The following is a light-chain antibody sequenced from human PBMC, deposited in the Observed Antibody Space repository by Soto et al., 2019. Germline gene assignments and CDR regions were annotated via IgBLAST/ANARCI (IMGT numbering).Light chain of an antibody. CDR1: QSVSRN. J-gene: IGKJ5*01. CDR3: QQYYYLPWT. CDR2: GAS. V-gene: IGKV3-15*01. Sequence: ETVMTQSPATLSVSPGDEATLFCRASQSVSRNLAWYQQKPGQAPRLLIYGASTRATGIPDRFSGSGSGTEFTLTISSLQSEDFAVYYCQQYYYLPWTFGQGTRLEIK.